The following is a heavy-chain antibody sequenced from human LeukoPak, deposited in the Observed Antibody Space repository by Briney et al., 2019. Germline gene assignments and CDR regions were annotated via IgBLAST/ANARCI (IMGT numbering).Heavy chain of an antibody. Sequence: PSETLSLTCTVSGGSISSGDYYWSWIRQPPGKGLEWIGYIYYSGSTYYNPSLKSRVTISVDTSKNQFSLKLSSVTAADTAVNYRARGAYDGSTAMVHWGQGTLVTVSS. CDR2: IYYSGST. D-gene: IGHD5-18*01. CDR1: GGSISSGDYY. V-gene: IGHV4-30-4*01. J-gene: IGHJ4*02. CDR3: ARGAYDGSTAMVH.